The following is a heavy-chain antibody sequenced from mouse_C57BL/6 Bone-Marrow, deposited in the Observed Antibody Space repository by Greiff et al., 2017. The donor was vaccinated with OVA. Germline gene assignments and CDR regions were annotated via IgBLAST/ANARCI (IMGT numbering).Heavy chain of an antibody. J-gene: IGHJ4*01. V-gene: IGHV1-74*01. D-gene: IGHD1-1*01. CDR2: IHPSDSDT. CDR3: AIHYYGSSYAMDY. CDR1: GYTFTSYW. Sequence: QVQLQQPGAELVKPGASVKLSCKASGYTFTSYWMHWVKQRPGQGLEWIGMIHPSDSDTNYNQKFKGKATLTVDKSSSTAYMQLSSLTSEDSAVYYCAIHYYGSSYAMDYWGQGTSVTVSS.